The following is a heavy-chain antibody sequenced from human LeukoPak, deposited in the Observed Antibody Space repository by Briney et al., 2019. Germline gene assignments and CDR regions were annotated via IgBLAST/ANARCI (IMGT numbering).Heavy chain of an antibody. CDR2: ISSSSSYI. CDR1: GFTFSSYA. J-gene: IGHJ4*02. Sequence: GGSLRLSCAASGFTFSSYAMSWVRQAPGKGLEWVSSISSSSSYIYYADSVKGRFTISRDNAKNSLYLQMNSLRAEDTAVYYCARGEGIVVVPAAPLQGDYWGQGTLVTVSS. D-gene: IGHD2-2*01. CDR3: ARGEGIVVVPAAPLQGDY. V-gene: IGHV3-21*01.